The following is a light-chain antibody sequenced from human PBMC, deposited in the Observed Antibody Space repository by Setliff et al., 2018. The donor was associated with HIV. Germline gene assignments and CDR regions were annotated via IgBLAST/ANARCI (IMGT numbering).Light chain of an antibody. V-gene: IGLV1-51*01. CDR2: DND. J-gene: IGLJ2*01. CDR1: SSNIGNNF. CDR3: GAWDTGLNSEV. Sequence: QSVLTQPPSVSAAPGQKVTISCSGSSSNIGNNFVSWYQQLPGTAPKLLIYDNDKRPSGIPDRFSGSKSGTSATLGITGLQTGDEADYHCGAWDTGLNSEVFGGGTKGTVL.